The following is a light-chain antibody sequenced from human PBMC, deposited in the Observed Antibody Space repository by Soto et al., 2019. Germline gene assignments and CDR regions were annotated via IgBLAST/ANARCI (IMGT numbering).Light chain of an antibody. CDR2: QDT. V-gene: IGLV3-1*01. CDR1: NLGGKY. J-gene: IGLJ2*01. Sequence: SYELTQPPSVSVSPGQTASITCSGDNLGGKYAFWYQQRPGQSPVLVIYQDTKRPSGIPERFSGSNSGNTATLTLSGTQTMDEADYYCQVWDGRDAVFGGGTKVTVL. CDR3: QVWDGRDAV.